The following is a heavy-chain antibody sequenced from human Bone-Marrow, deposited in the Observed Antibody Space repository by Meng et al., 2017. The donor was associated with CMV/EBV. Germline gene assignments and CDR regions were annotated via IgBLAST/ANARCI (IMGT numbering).Heavy chain of an antibody. Sequence: GESLKISCAASGFMFDTYSLHWVRQAPGKGLEWLTFISYDGNREYCADSVKGRFTISRDNSRNTLFLQMRSLRTEDTAVYYCARDSYGMDVWGQGTTVTVS. J-gene: IGHJ6*01. CDR3: ARDSYGMDV. D-gene: IGHD2-21*01. CDR2: ISYDGNRE. CDR1: GFMFDTYS. V-gene: IGHV3-30*04.